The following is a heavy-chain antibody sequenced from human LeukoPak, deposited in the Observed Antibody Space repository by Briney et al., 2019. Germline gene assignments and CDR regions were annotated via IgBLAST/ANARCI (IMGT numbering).Heavy chain of an antibody. CDR1: GGSISSYY. CDR2: IYYSGST. D-gene: IGHD2-2*01. V-gene: IGHV4-59*12. CDR3: ARSHSTDIVVVPAARGWFDP. J-gene: IGHJ5*02. Sequence: SETLSLTCTVSGGSISSYYWSWIRQPPGKGLEWIGYIYYSGSTNYNPSLKSRVTISVDTSKNQFSLKLSSVTAADTAVYYCARSHSTDIVVVPAARGWFDPWGQGTLVTVSS.